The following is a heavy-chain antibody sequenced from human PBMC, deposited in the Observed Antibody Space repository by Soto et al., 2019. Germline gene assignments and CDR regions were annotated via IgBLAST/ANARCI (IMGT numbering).Heavy chain of an antibody. J-gene: IGHJ4*02. D-gene: IGHD2-2*01. V-gene: IGHV1-69*13. CDR1: GCTFSSYA. CDR3: ARPSSPQGPYYFDY. Sequence: GASVKVSCKASGCTFSSYAISWVRQAPGQGLEWMGGIIPIFGTANYAQKFQGRVTITADESTSTAYMELSSLRSEDTAVYYCARPSSPQGPYYFDYWGQGTLVTVSS. CDR2: IIPIFGTA.